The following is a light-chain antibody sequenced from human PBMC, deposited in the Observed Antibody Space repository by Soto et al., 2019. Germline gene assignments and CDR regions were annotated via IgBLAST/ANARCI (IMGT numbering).Light chain of an antibody. Sequence: EIVLTQSPGTLSLSPGERATLSCRASQSVSSSYLAWYQQKPGQAPRLLIYGASSRATGIPDRFSGSGSGTDFTLTIIRLEPEDFAVYYCPQYGSSSWTFGQGTKVDIK. J-gene: IGKJ1*01. V-gene: IGKV3-20*01. CDR3: PQYGSSSWT. CDR2: GAS. CDR1: QSVSSSY.